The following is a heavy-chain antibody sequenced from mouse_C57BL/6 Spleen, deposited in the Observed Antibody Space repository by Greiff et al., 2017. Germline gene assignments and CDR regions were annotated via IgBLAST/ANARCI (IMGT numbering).Heavy chain of an antibody. J-gene: IGHJ2*01. CDR2: IDPSDSET. CDR3: ARRGSSGPYYFDY. CDR1: GYTFTSYW. Sequence: QVQLQQPGAELVRPGSSVKLSCKASGYTFTSYWMHWVKQRPIQGLEWIGNIDPSDSETHYNQKFKDKATLTVDKSSSTAYMQLSSLTSEDSAVYYCARRGSSGPYYFDYWGQGTTLTVSS. D-gene: IGHD3-2*02. V-gene: IGHV1-52*01.